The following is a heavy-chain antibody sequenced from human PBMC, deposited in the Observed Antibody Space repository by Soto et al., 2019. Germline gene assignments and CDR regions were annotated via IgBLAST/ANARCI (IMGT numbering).Heavy chain of an antibody. D-gene: IGHD3-9*01. J-gene: IGHJ4*02. CDR1: GFTFSSYG. CDR2: ISYDGSNK. Sequence: GGSLRLSCAASGFTFSSYGMHWVRQAPGKGLEGVAVISYDGSNKYYADSVKGRFTISRDNSKNTLYLQMNSLRAEDTAVYYCAKDLYYDILPWGQGTLVTVSS. CDR3: AKDLYYDILP. V-gene: IGHV3-30*18.